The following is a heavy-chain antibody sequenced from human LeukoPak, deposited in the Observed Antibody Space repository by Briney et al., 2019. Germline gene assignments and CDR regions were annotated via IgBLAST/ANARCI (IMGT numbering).Heavy chain of an antibody. J-gene: IGHJ4*02. CDR2: TKSKTHGGTT. D-gene: IGHD2-2*02. CDR1: GLTFSNVW. Sequence: PGGSLRLSCVVSGLTFSNVWMSWVRQAPGKGLEWVGRTKSKTHGGTTDYAAPVYGRFTVSRDDSKNTLYLQMNSLQTEDTAVYYCTTFSDCTSSICYTNYWGQGTLVTVSS. V-gene: IGHV3-15*01. CDR3: TTFSDCTSSICYTNY.